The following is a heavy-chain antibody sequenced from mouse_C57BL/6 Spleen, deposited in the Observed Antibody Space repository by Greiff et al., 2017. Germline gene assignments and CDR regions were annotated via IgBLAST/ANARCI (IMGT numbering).Heavy chain of an antibody. CDR2: IDPETGGT. V-gene: IGHV1-15*01. Sequence: VQLQQSGAELVRPGASVTLSCKASGYTFTDYEMHWVKQTPVHGLEWIGAIDPETGGTAYNQKFKGKAILTADKSSSTAYMELRSLTSEDSAVYYCTRSGNYVRYFDYWGQGTTLTDSS. CDR1: GYTFTDYE. D-gene: IGHD2-1*01. J-gene: IGHJ2*01. CDR3: TRSGNYVRYFDY.